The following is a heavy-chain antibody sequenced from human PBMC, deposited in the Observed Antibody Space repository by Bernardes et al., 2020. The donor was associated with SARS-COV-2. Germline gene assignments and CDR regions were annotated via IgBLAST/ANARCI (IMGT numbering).Heavy chain of an antibody. CDR2: LSGIGSTL. D-gene: IGHD2-8*01. Sequence: GGSLRLSCAASGFTFSSYSMNWVRQAPGKGLELVSYLSGIGSTLYYADSVKGRFTISRDNAKNSLYLQMNSLRDEDSAVYYCARGERCSDGICYKGKNIFDIWGQGKKVTVSS. J-gene: IGHJ3*02. V-gene: IGHV3-48*02. CDR1: GFTFSSYS. CDR3: ARGERCSDGICYKGKNIFDI.